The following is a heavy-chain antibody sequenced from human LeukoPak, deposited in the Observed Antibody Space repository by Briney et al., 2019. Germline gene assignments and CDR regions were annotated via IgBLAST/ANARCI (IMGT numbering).Heavy chain of an antibody. D-gene: IGHD2-21*01. Sequence: PGGSLRLSCAASGFTFSSYWMHWVRQAPGKGLVWVSRINSDGSSTSYADSVKGRFTIPRDNAKNTLYLQMNSLRAEDTAVYYCATKHGGPYAFDIWGQGTMVTVSS. CDR1: GFTFSSYW. CDR3: ATKHGGPYAFDI. CDR2: INSDGSST. V-gene: IGHV3-74*01. J-gene: IGHJ3*02.